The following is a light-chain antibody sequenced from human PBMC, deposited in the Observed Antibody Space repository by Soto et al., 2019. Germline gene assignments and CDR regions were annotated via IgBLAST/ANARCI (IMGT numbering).Light chain of an antibody. CDR2: GAS. CDR1: QSLNSNY. Sequence: EIVFTQSPGILSLSPGEIATLSCMASQSLNSNYLAWYQQTPGQAPRLLIYGASNRATGIPDRFSGSGSGTDFTLTISRLEPEDFAVYYCQQYGSSGTFGQGTKVDIK. V-gene: IGKV3-20*01. CDR3: QQYGSSGT. J-gene: IGKJ1*01.